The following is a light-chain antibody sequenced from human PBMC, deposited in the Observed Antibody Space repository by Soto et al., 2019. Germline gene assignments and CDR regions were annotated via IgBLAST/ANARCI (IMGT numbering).Light chain of an antibody. CDR2: GAS. CDR1: QRVISN. J-gene: IGKJ1*01. V-gene: IGKV3-15*01. Sequence: DREMTPSPATLSVSPGGRATRSCRACQRVISNLAWYQQTPGQAPRLLIYGASTRATGIPARFSGSGSGTESTLTIRSPQSDYFAVYHCQQYNNWPRTFGQGTKVDI. CDR3: QQYNNWPRT.